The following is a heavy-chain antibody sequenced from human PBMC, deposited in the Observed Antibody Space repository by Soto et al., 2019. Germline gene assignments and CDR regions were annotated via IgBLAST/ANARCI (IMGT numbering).Heavy chain of an antibody. CDR2: ISTNGGNT. CDR3: VKGEYYYDSSGYYPFDY. CDR1: GFTFNIYA. D-gene: IGHD3-22*01. V-gene: IGHV3-64D*06. J-gene: IGHJ4*02. Sequence: GGSLRLSCSASGFTFNIYAMHWVRQAPGKGLEHVSSISTNGGNTDYADSVKGRFTISRDNSKNTVYLQMSSLRAEDTAVYYCVKGEYYYDSSGYYPFDYWGQGTLVTVSS.